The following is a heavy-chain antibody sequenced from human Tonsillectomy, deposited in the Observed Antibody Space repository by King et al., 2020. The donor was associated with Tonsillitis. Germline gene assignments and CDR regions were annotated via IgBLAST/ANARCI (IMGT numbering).Heavy chain of an antibody. J-gene: IGHJ4*02. CDR1: GFIFDDYS. V-gene: IGHV3-43*01. CDR3: AKDYCISLGCHFDY. Sequence: VQLVESGGVVVQPGGSLRLSCAASGFIFDDYSLHWVRQAPGKGLEWVSLITRDGTTTYYADSVKGRFTISRDNSKNSLYLQMNSLRSEDTAFYYCAKDYCISLGCHFDYCGQGTLVTVSP. D-gene: IGHD2-8*01. CDR2: ITRDGTTT.